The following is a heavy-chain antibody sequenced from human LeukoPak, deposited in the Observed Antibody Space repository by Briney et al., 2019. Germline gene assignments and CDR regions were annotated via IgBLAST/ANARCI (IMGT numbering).Heavy chain of an antibody. V-gene: IGHV3-30*02. CDR2: IRYDGSNK. J-gene: IGHJ4*02. CDR3: ARPRRKGVDTAMVSPFDY. CDR1: GFTFSSYG. D-gene: IGHD5-18*01. Sequence: GGSLRLSCAASGFTFSSYGMHWVRQAPGKGLEWVAFIRYDGSNKYYADSVKGRFTISRDNSKNTLYLQMNSLRAEDAAVYYCARPRRKGVDTAMVSPFDYWGQGTLVTVSS.